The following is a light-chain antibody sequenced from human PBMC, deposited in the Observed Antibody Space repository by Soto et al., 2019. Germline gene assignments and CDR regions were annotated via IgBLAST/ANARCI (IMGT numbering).Light chain of an antibody. Sequence: QSVLTQAPSASGAPGQRVTISCSATTSSTGSNAVNWFQQIPGTAPKLLIYSNNYRPSGVPDRFSGSKSGASATLAISGLQSEDEADYYCAAWDDSLNGPVFGGGTKLTVL. V-gene: IGLV1-44*01. J-gene: IGLJ3*02. CDR2: SNN. CDR1: TSSTGSNA. CDR3: AAWDDSLNGPV.